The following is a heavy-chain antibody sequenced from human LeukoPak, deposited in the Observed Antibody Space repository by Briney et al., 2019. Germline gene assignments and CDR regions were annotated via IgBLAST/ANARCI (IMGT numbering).Heavy chain of an antibody. CDR2: IYHSGST. D-gene: IGHD1-26*01. Sequence: PSETLSLTCAVSGYSISSGYYWGWIRQPPGKGLEWIGSIYHSGSTYYNPSLKSRVTISVDTSKNQFSLKLSSVTAADTAVYYCARGGIVVSAILVYGDRSSLDHWGRGTLVTVSS. J-gene: IGHJ4*02. CDR1: GYSISSGYY. CDR3: ARGGIVVSAILVYGDRSSLDH. V-gene: IGHV4-38-2*01.